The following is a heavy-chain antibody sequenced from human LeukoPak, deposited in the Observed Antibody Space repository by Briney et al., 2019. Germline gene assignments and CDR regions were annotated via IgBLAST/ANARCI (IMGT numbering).Heavy chain of an antibody. D-gene: IGHD2-8*02. CDR1: GFTFSKAW. J-gene: IGHJ4*02. Sequence: GGTLRLSSAASGFTFSKAWMSWVRQAPGKGLEWVGRIKSKTDGGTTDYAAPVKGRFTISRDDSKNTLYLQMNSLKTEDTAVYYCTTESVLQADYWGQGTLVTVSS. V-gene: IGHV3-15*01. CDR3: TTESVLQADY. CDR2: IKSKTDGGTT.